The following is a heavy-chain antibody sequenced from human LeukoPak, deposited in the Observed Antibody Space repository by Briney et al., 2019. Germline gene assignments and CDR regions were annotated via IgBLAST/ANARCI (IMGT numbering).Heavy chain of an antibody. J-gene: IGHJ6*02. Sequence: AASVKVSCKASGYTFTSYAMHWVRQAPGQRLEWMGWINAGNGNTKYSQKFQGRVTITRDTSASTAYMELSSLRSEDTAVYYCARWGKSTTGTTSNGMDVWGQGTTVTVSS. CDR3: ARWGKSTTGTTSNGMDV. D-gene: IGHD1-1*01. CDR1: GYTFTSYA. CDR2: INAGNGNT. V-gene: IGHV1-3*01.